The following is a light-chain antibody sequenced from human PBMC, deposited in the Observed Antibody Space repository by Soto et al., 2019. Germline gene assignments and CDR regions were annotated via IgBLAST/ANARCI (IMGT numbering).Light chain of an antibody. CDR1: QSLSSN. Sequence: EVVMTQSPATLSVPPGERATLSCRASQSLSSNLAWYQQKPGQAPRLLIYDASTRATGIPARFSGSGSGTEFTLTITSLQSEDFAVYYCQQYNNWPPLTFGGGTNVEIK. J-gene: IGKJ4*01. CDR3: QQYNNWPPLT. V-gene: IGKV3-15*01. CDR2: DAS.